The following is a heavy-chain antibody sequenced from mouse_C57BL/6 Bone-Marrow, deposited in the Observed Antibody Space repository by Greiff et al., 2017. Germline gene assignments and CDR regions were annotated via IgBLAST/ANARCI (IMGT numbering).Heavy chain of an antibody. Sequence: EVLLVESGGGLVKPGGSLKLSCAASGFTFSSYAMSWVRQTPEQRLEWVATISAGGSYTYYPDNVKGRFTFTRDNANNNLYLQMSHLKSEDTAVYYCARFYYENFDVWGTGTTVTVSS. D-gene: IGHD2-4*01. CDR3: ARFYYENFDV. CDR2: ISAGGSYT. CDR1: GFTFSSYA. J-gene: IGHJ1*03. V-gene: IGHV5-4*01.